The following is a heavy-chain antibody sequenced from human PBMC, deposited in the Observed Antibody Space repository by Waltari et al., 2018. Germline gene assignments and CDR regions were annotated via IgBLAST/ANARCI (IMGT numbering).Heavy chain of an antibody. CDR2: MSYSGAT. Sequence: QLQLQESGPGLVKPSQPLSLTCSLSGSSITSNIPYWVWIRQPPGQGLEWIGTMSYSGATYRSPSPNSRVTIPRDTSKNQLSLKLASMTAADTAVYFCATYLGASLGTAAFDVWGQGTMVTVSS. CDR1: GSSITSNIPY. CDR3: ATYLGASLGTAAFDV. V-gene: IGHV4-39*01. D-gene: IGHD1-1*01. J-gene: IGHJ3*01.